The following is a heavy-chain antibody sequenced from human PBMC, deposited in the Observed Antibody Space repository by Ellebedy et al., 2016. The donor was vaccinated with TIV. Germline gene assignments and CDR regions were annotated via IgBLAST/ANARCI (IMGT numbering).Heavy chain of an antibody. CDR2: IYPGDSDT. V-gene: IGHV5-51*01. D-gene: IGHD4-11*01. Sequence: GESLKISXQGSGYRFTNSWIAWVRQKPGKGLEWLGIIYPGDSDTKYSPSFQGQVTISADTSINAAYLQWNILEASDTATYYCARMHEYSNYHPLDLWGQGTVVTVSS. J-gene: IGHJ3*01. CDR1: GYRFTNSW. CDR3: ARMHEYSNYHPLDL.